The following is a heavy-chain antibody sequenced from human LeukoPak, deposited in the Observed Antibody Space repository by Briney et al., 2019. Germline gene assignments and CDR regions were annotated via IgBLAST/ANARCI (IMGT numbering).Heavy chain of an antibody. V-gene: IGHV1-46*01. CDR3: ARAGVPLDY. CDR2: INPIGGTT. J-gene: IGHJ4*02. Sequence: ASVKVSCKASGYTFTSYYIHWVRQAPGQGLEWMGIINPIGGTTDYAQKFQGRVTMTRDTSTSTVYMELSSLRSEDTAVYYCARAGVPLDYWGQGTLVTVSS. CDR1: GYTFTSYY.